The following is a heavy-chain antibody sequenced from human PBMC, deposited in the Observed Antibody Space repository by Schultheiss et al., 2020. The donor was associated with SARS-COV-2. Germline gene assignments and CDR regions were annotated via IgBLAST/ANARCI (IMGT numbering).Heavy chain of an antibody. Sequence: ASVKVSCKASGYTFTSYDINWVRQATGQGLEWMGWMNPNSGNTGYAQKFQGRVTMTRNTSISTAYMELSSLRSEDTAVYYCARTYYYDSSCYWPFDYWGQGTLVTVSS. CDR3: ARTYYYDSSCYWPFDY. D-gene: IGHD3-22*01. CDR1: GYTFTSYD. CDR2: MNPNSGNT. V-gene: IGHV1-8*01. J-gene: IGHJ4*02.